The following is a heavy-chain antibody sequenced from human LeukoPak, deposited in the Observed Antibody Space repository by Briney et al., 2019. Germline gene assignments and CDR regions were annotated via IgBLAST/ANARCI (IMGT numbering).Heavy chain of an antibody. D-gene: IGHD1-7*01. CDR2: IHSSGTT. CDR3: ARESGYRDTNYIGTFDF. J-gene: IGHJ4*01. CDR1: GDSLNNHF. V-gene: IGHV4-59*11. Sequence: PSETLSLTCTVSGDSLNNHFWSWVRQSPGRGPEWIGYIHSSGTTNYNPSLRRRGTISLDTSRNKVSLKLASVTAADTATYYCARESGYRDTNYIGTFDFWGRGILVTVSS.